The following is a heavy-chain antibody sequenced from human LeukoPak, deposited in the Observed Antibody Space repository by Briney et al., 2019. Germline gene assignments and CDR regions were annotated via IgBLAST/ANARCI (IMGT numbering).Heavy chain of an antibody. CDR1: GFTFSSYS. Sequence: PGGSLRLSCAASGFTFSSYSMNWVRQAPGKGLEWVSSISSSSSYIYYADSVKGRFTISRDNAKNSLYLQMNSLRAEDTAVYYCARSPEYYYGSGSYYLDYWGQGTLVTVSS. CDR2: ISSSSSYI. V-gene: IGHV3-21*01. D-gene: IGHD3-10*01. J-gene: IGHJ4*02. CDR3: ARSPEYYYGSGSYYLDY.